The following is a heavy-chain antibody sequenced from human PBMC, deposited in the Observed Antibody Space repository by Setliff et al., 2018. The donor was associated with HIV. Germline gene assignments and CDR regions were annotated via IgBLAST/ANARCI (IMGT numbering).Heavy chain of an antibody. CDR3: AHSTFVAAAGGFDY. J-gene: IGHJ4*02. Sequence: SGPTLVNPTQTLTLTCTFSGFSLSPRGMSVSWIRQPPGKALEWLARIDWDDAKYYSTSLKTRLTISKDTSKNQVVLTMTNMDPVDTATYYCAHSTFVAAAGGFDYWGQGTLVTAPQ. D-gene: IGHD6-13*01. CDR1: GFSLSPRGMS. CDR2: IDWDDAK. V-gene: IGHV2-70*12.